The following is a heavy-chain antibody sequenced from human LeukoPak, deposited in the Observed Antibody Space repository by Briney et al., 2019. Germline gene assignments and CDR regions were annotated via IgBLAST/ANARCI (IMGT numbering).Heavy chain of an antibody. J-gene: IGHJ3*02. CDR1: GGSFSGYY. D-gene: IGHD1-14*01. CDR3: ARSLPEPVLAFDI. V-gene: IGHV4-34*01. Sequence: SETLPLTCAVYGGSFSGYYWSWIRQPPGKGLEWIGEINHSGSTNYNPSLKSRVTISVDTSKNQFSLKLSSVTAADTAVYYCARSLPEPVLAFDIWGQGTMVTVSS. CDR2: INHSGST.